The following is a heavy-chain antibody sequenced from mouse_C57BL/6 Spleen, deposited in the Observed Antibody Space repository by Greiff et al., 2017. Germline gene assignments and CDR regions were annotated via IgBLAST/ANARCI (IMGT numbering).Heavy chain of an antibody. V-gene: IGHV10-1*01. CDR3: VAQSGAY. D-gene: IGHD3-2*02. Sequence: EVKVVESGGGLVQPKGSLKLSCAASGFSFNTYAMNWVRQAPGKGLEWVARIRSKSNNYATYYADSVKDRFTISRDDSESMLYLQMNNLKTEDTAMYYCVAQSGAYWGQGTLVTVSA. J-gene: IGHJ3*01. CDR2: IRSKSNNYAT. CDR1: GFSFNTYA.